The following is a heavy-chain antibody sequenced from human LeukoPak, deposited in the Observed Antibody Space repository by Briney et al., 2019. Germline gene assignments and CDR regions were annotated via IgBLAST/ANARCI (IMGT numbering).Heavy chain of an antibody. J-gene: IGHJ4*02. CDR2: IYTSGST. CDR1: GGSISSYY. D-gene: IGHD3-10*01. V-gene: IGHV4-4*07. Sequence: PSETLSLTCTVSGGSISSYYWSWIRQPAGKGLEWIGRIYTSGSTNYNPSLKSRVTMSVDTSKNQFSLKLSSVTAADTAVYYCARAGRITMVPAFDYWGQGTLVTVSS. CDR3: ARAGRITMVPAFDY.